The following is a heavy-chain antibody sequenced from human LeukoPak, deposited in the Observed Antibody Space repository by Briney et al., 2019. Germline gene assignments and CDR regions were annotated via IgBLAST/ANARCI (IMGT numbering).Heavy chain of an antibody. J-gene: IGHJ5*02. V-gene: IGHV1-69*13. CDR2: IITIFGTA. D-gene: IGHD1-1*01. CDR3: ARDTPLRLENWFDP. Sequence: ASVRVSCKASGGTFSSYAISWVRQAPGQGLEWMGGIITIFGTAKYAQKFQGRVTITADESTTTAYMELSSLRSEDTAVYYCARDTPLRLENWFDPWGQGTLVTVSS. CDR1: GGTFSSYA.